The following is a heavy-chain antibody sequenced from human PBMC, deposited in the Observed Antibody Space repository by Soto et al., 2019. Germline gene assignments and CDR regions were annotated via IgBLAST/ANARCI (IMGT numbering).Heavy chain of an antibody. CDR1: GGPISSYY. CDR3: ARTLGYCSSTSCQPLYYYYYMDV. D-gene: IGHD2-2*01. CDR2: IYYSGST. J-gene: IGHJ6*03. Sequence: SETMSLTCTVSGGPISSYYLSWIRQHPGKGLEWIGYIYYSGSTNYNPSLKSRVTISVDTSKNQFSLKLSSVTAADTAVYYCARTLGYCSSTSCQPLYYYYYMDVWGKGTTVTVSS. V-gene: IGHV4-59*08.